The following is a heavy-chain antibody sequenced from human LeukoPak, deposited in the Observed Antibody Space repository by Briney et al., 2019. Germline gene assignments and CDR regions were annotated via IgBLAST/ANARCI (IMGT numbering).Heavy chain of an antibody. CDR2: ISSSGSTI. CDR1: GFTFSDYY. V-gene: IGHV3-11*01. D-gene: IGHD3-3*01. J-gene: IGHJ5*02. CDR3: ARVLREWLLFGWFDP. Sequence: GRSLRLSCAASGFTFSDYYMSWIRQAPGKGLEWVSYISSSGSTIYYADSLKGRFTISRDNAKNSLYLQMNSLRAEDTAVYYCARVLREWLLFGWFDPWGQGTLVTVSS.